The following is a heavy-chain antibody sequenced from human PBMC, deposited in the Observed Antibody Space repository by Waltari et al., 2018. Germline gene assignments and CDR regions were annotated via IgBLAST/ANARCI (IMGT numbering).Heavy chain of an antibody. CDR1: GGTCISYA. V-gene: IGHV1-69*14. CDR3: AIVDYGGNSAHFQH. J-gene: IGHJ1*01. CDR2: IIPIFGTA. Sequence: QVQLVQSGAEVKKPGSSVKVSCKAAGGTCISYAISWVRQAPGQGLEWMGGIIPIFGTANYAQKFQGRVTITADKSTSTAYMELSSLRSEDTAVYYCAIVDYGGNSAHFQHWGQGTLVTVSS. D-gene: IGHD4-17*01.